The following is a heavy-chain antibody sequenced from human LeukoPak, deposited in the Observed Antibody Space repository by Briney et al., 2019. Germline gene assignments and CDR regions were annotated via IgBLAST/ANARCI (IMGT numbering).Heavy chain of an antibody. J-gene: IGHJ2*01. Sequence: NPSETLSLTCTVSGGSISSYYWSWIRQPPGKGLEWIGYIYYSGSTNCNPSLKSRVTISVDTSKNQFSLKLSSVTAADTAVYYCARTYHDNLRYFDLWGRGTLVTVSS. CDR2: IYYSGST. CDR1: GGSISSYY. D-gene: IGHD3-9*01. V-gene: IGHV4-59*08. CDR3: ARTYHDNLRYFDL.